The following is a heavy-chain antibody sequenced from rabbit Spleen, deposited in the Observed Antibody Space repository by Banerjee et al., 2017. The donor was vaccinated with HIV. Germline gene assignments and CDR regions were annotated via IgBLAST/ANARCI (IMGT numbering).Heavy chain of an antibody. Sequence: QQQLVESGGGLVQPGGSLKLSCKASGFDFSTYGVSWVRQAPGKGLEWIGYIDPVFGITYYASWVNGRFTISSHIAQNTVDLQLNSLTAADTATYFCVRDDAGASYGFNLWGPGTLVTVS. V-gene: IGHV1S47*01. CDR2: IDPVFGIT. CDR3: VRDDAGASYGFNL. CDR1: GFDFSTYG. J-gene: IGHJ4*01. D-gene: IGHD8-1*01.